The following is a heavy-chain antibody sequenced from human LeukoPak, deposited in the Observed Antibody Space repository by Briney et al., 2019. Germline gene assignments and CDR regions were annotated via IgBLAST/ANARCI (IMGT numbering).Heavy chain of an antibody. V-gene: IGHV4-30-2*01. Sequence: KPSETLSLTCAVSGGSISSGGYSWSWIRQPPGKGLEWIGYIYHSGSTYYNPSLKSRVTISVDRSKNQFSLKLSSVTAADTAVYYCARGVWGSTRRYCSSTSCSNRFDPWGQGTLVTV. J-gene: IGHJ5*02. CDR1: GGSISSGGYS. CDR3: ARGVWGSTRRYCSSTSCSNRFDP. CDR2: IYHSGST. D-gene: IGHD2-2*01.